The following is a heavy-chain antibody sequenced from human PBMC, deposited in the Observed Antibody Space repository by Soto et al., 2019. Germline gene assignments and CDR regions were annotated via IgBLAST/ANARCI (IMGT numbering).Heavy chain of an antibody. J-gene: IGHJ5*02. CDR3: AKGLAVDKYASYNWFDP. CDR1: GYTFTSYY. V-gene: IGHV1-46*01. Sequence: ASVKVSCKASGYTFTSYYMHWVRQAPGQGLEWMGIINPSGGSTSYAQKFQGRVTMTRDTSTSTVYMELSSLRSEDTAVYYCAKGLAVDKYASYNWFDPWGQGTLVTVSS. CDR2: INPSGGST. D-gene: IGHD6-19*01.